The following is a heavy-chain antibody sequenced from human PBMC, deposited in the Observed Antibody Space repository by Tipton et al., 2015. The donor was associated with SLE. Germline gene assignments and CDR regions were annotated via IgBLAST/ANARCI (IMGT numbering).Heavy chain of an antibody. CDR1: GGSLSSYY. J-gene: IGHJ3*02. CDR3: AREGIVVGAFDS. Sequence: TLSLTCTVSGGSLSSYYWSWIRQPPGKGLEWIGYIYYSGSTNYNPSLKSRVTISVDTSKNQFSLKLSSVTAADTAVYYCAREGIVVGAFDSWGQGTMVTVSS. CDR2: IYYSGST. D-gene: IGHD2-15*01. V-gene: IGHV4-59*01.